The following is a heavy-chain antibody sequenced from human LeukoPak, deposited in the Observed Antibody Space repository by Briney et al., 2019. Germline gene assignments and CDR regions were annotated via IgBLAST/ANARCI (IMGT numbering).Heavy chain of an antibody. CDR2: IRYDGSNK. CDR3: AGYCSSTSCPYFDY. D-gene: IGHD2-2*01. Sequence: AGGSLRLSCAASGFTFSSYGMHWVRQAPGKGLEWVAFIRYDGSNKYYADSVKGRFTISRDNSKNTLYLQMNSLRAEDTAVYYCAGYCSSTSCPYFDYWGQGTLVTVSS. V-gene: IGHV3-30*02. CDR1: GFTFSSYG. J-gene: IGHJ4*02.